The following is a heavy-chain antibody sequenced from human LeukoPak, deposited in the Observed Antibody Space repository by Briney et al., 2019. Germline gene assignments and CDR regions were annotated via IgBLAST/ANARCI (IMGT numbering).Heavy chain of an antibody. D-gene: IGHD3-10*01. CDR3: ARRAPGGSGRLYFDY. V-gene: IGHV4-34*01. CDR1: GGSYCGFY. J-gene: IGHJ4*02. Sequence: SETLSLPCAVYGGSYCGFYWIWLRQPPGKGLEWIGEINHSGSHIYNPSLKSRVTISVDTSKNQFSLKLSSVTAADTAVYYGARRAPGGSGRLYFDYWGQGTLVIVAS. CDR2: INHSGSH.